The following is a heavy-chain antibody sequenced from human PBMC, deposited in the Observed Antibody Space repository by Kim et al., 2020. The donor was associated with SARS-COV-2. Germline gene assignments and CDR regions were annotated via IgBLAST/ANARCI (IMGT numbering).Heavy chain of an antibody. V-gene: IGHV3-9*01. CDR2: ISWNSGSI. CDR3: AKDTGYSSGGIDY. J-gene: IGHJ4*01. Sequence: GGSLRLSCAASGFTFDDYAMHWVRQAPGKGLEWVSGISWNSGSIGYADSVKGRFTISRDNAKNSLYLQMNSLRAEDTALYYCAKDTGYSSGGIDYWGHGT. D-gene: IGHD6-19*01. CDR1: GFTFDDYA.